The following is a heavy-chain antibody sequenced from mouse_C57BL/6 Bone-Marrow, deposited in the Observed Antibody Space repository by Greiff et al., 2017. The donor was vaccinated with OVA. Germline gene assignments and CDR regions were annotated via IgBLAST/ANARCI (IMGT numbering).Heavy chain of an antibody. Sequence: QVQLQQSGAELMKPGASVKLSCKATGYTFTGYWIEWVKQRPGHGLEWIGEILPGSGSTNYNEKVKGSATFTADTSSNTAYMQLSSLTTEDSAIYYCAREGYYYGSSWFAYWGQGTLVTVSA. D-gene: IGHD1-1*01. CDR1: GYTFTGYW. V-gene: IGHV1-9*01. J-gene: IGHJ3*01. CDR2: ILPGSGST. CDR3: AREGYYYGSSWFAY.